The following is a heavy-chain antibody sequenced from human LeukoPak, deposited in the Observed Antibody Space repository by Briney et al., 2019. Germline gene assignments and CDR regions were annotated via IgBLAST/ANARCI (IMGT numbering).Heavy chain of an antibody. CDR3: AREAVSGISTHFDY. V-gene: IGHV1-69*04. CDR1: GGTFSSYA. Sequence: PAASVKVSCKASGGTFSSYAISWVRQAPGQGLEWMGRIIPILGIANYAQKFQGRVTVTADKSTSTAYMELSSLRSEDTAVYYCAREAVSGISTHFDYWGQGTLVTVSS. J-gene: IGHJ4*02. D-gene: IGHD6-19*01. CDR2: IIPILGIA.